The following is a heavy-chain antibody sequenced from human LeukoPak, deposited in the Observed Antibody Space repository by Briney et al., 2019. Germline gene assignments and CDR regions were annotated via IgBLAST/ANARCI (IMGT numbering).Heavy chain of an antibody. Sequence: ASVKVSCKASGYTFTGYYMHWVRQAPGQGLEWMGWINPNSGGTNYAQKFQGRVTMTRDTSISTAYMELSRLRSDDTAVYYCARDRGGSYSLYYYYGMDVWDQGTTVTVSS. CDR2: INPNSGGT. D-gene: IGHD1-26*01. J-gene: IGHJ6*02. CDR3: ARDRGGSYSLYYYYGMDV. V-gene: IGHV1-2*02. CDR1: GYTFTGYY.